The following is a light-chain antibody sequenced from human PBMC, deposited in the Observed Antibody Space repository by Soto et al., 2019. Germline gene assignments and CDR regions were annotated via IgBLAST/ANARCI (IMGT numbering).Light chain of an antibody. Sequence: IEMTHSATTRCACMGSRITITGRASQDIRSSLAWYQQKEGQAPKLLIYGASILQSGVPSGLRGSGFGTDLTLTISSMGDEEFEIYFCQQTKSSPSTFGGGTQVDIK. CDR1: QDIRSS. CDR2: GAS. V-gene: IGKV1-13*02. CDR3: QQTKSSPST. J-gene: IGKJ4*01.